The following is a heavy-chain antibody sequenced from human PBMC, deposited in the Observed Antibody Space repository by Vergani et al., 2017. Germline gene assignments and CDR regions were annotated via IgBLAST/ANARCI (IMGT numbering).Heavy chain of an antibody. J-gene: IGHJ4*02. CDR1: GFSLTTSGVG. V-gene: IGHV2-5*01. CDR3: AHTAAVAAPFDY. CDR2: IYWNDGK. Sequence: QITLKESGPTLVKPTQTLTLTCTFSGFSLTTSGVGVGWICQPPGKALEWLALIYWNDGKSYSPSLRNRLTITKDTSKNQVVLTLTNVDPVDTATYYCAHTAAVAAPFDYWGQGTRVTVSS. D-gene: IGHD2-15*01.